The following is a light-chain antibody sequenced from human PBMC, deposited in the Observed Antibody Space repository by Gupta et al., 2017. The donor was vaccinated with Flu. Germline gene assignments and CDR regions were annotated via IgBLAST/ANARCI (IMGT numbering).Light chain of an antibody. J-gene: IGKJ5*01. CDR3: QQYNNWPSIT. V-gene: IGKV3-15*01. CDR2: GAS. CDR1: QSVSSN. Sequence: APLSVSPGERATLSCRASQSVSSNLAWYQQKPGQAPRLLIYGASTRATGIPARFSGSGSGTEFTLTISSLQSEDFAVYYCQQYNNWPSITFGQGTRLEIK.